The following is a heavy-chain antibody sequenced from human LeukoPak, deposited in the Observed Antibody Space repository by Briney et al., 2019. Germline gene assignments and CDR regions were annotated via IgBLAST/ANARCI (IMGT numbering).Heavy chain of an antibody. CDR3: ARQGRYTSSWYRVPSWFDP. Sequence: SETLSLTCTVSGGSISTYSWNWIRQPAGKGLEWIGRIFPSGSTKYHPSLKSRVTMSVDTSKNHFSLKLSSVTAADTAVYYCARQGRYTSSWYRVPSWFDPWGQGTLVTVSS. V-gene: IGHV4-4*07. D-gene: IGHD6-13*01. CDR1: GGSISTYS. CDR2: IFPSGST. J-gene: IGHJ5*02.